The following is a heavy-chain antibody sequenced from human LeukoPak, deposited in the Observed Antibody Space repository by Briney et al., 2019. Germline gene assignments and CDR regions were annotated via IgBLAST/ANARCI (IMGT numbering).Heavy chain of an antibody. J-gene: IGHJ4*02. Sequence: SETLSLTCTVSGGSMNSDYWGWIRQPPGKGLEWIGSIYYSGSTYYNPSLKSRVTISVDTSKNQFSLKLSSVTAADTAVYYCARAPTLYYFDYWGQGTLVTVSS. CDR3: ARAPTLYYFDY. V-gene: IGHV4-39*07. CDR1: GGSMNSDY. CDR2: IYYSGST.